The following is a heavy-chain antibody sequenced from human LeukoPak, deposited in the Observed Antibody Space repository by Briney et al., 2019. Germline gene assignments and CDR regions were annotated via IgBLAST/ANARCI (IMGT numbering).Heavy chain of an antibody. J-gene: IGHJ4*02. CDR2: INPNSGGT. D-gene: IGHD3-22*01. CDR3: ARGRNSVYYFNVVAPSYFDY. CDR1: GYTFTGYY. V-gene: IGHV1-2*06. Sequence: GASVKVSCKASGYTFTGYYMHWVRQAPGQGLEWMGRINPNSGGTNYAQKFQGRVTMTRDTSINTGYMDLSRLRSDDTAVYYCARGRNSVYYFNVVAPSYFDYWGQGTLVTVSS.